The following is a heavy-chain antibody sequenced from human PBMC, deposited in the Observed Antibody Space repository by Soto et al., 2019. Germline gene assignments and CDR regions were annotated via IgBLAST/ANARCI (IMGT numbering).Heavy chain of an antibody. Sequence: SETLSLTCTVSGVSITNYHWSWIRLPPGKGLDWIGDIHYSGATNYNPSLETRVTLSVDSSKNQFSLKLSSLSTADTAIYYCARWAYPAGSGSFDYWGQGTLVTVSS. CDR2: IHYSGAT. D-gene: IGHD3-22*01. CDR1: GVSITNYH. J-gene: IGHJ4*02. CDR3: ARWAYPAGSGSFDY. V-gene: IGHV4-59*01.